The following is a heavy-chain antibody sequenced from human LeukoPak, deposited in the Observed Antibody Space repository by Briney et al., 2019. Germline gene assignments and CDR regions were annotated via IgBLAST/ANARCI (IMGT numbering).Heavy chain of an antibody. CDR1: GGSFSGYY. V-gene: IGHV4-34*01. J-gene: IGHJ6*03. CDR3: ARGPYVDTAMVRAFYYYYYMDV. CDR2: INHSGST. D-gene: IGHD5-18*01. Sequence: SSETLSLTCAVYGGSFSGYYWSWIRQPPGKGLEWIGEINHSGSTNYNPSLKSRVTISVDTSKNQFSLKLSSVTAADTAVYYCARGPYVDTAMVRAFYYYYYMDVWGKGTTVTISS.